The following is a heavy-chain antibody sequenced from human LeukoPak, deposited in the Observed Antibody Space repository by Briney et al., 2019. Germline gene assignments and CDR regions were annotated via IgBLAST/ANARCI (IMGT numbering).Heavy chain of an antibody. V-gene: IGHV4-34*01. CDR1: GGSFSGYY. Sequence: SETLSLTCAVYGGSFSGYYWSWIRQPPGKGLEWIGEINHSGSTNYNPSLKSRVTISVDTSKNQFSLKLSSVTAADTAVYYCARLGYYYYYMDVWGKGTTVTVSS. J-gene: IGHJ6*03. CDR2: INHSGST. CDR3: ARLGYYYYYMDV.